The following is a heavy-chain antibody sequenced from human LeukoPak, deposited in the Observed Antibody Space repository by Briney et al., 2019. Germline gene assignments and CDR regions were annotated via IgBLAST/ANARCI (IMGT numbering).Heavy chain of an antibody. CDR3: ARGARSYYGSGRGWYYYYVDV. CDR2: INHSGST. CDR1: GGSFSGYY. D-gene: IGHD3-10*01. Sequence: PSETLSLTCAVYGGSFSGYYWSWIRQPPGKGLEWIGEINHSGSTNYNPSLKSRVTISVDTSKNQFSLKLSSVTAADTAVYYCARGARSYYGSGRGWYYYYVDVWGKGTTVTVSS. V-gene: IGHV4-34*01. J-gene: IGHJ6*03.